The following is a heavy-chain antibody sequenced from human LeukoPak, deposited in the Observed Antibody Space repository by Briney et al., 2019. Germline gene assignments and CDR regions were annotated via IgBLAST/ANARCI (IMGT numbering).Heavy chain of an antibody. CDR3: ASSWIQLWSETYYFDY. V-gene: IGHV1-69*05. CDR2: IIPIFGTA. D-gene: IGHD5-18*01. CDR1: GGTFSSYA. Sequence: SVKVSCKASGGTFSSYAISWVRQAPGQGLEWMGGIIPIFGTANYAQKFQGRVTITTDESTSTAYMELSSLRSEDTAVYYCASSWIQLWSETYYFDYWSQGTLVTVSS. J-gene: IGHJ4*02.